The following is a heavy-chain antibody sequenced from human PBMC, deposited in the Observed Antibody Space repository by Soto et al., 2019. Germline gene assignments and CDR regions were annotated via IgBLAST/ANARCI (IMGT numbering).Heavy chain of an antibody. CDR1: DGSISSDHW. D-gene: IGHD6-19*01. CDR2: IYHSGNT. V-gene: IGHV4-4*02. Sequence: QVQLQESGPGLVKPSGTLSLTCTVSDGSISSDHWWSWVRQPPGKGLEWIGEIYHSGNTNYNPSLRSPVTISVDKSKNQFSLKLNSVTAAETAVYYCCRGGDSSGRYGHFDYWGQGTLVTVSS. CDR3: CRGGDSSGRYGHFDY. J-gene: IGHJ4*02.